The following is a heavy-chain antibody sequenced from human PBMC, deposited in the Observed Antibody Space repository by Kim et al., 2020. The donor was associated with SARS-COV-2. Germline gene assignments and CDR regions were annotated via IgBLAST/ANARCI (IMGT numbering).Heavy chain of an antibody. CDR2: IYYSGST. CDR1: GGSISSSNYY. D-gene: IGHD1-1*01. J-gene: IGHJ4*02. Sequence: SETLSLTCTVSGGSISSSNYYWGWVRQPPGKGLEWIGSIYYSGSTYYNPSLKSRITISVDTSKSQFSLKLNSVTAADTALYYCARHWNNPQFDYWGQGTLVTVSS. V-gene: IGHV4-39*01. CDR3: ARHWNNPQFDY.